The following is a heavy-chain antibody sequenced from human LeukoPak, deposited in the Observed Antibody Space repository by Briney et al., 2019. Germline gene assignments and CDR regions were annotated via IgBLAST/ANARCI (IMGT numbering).Heavy chain of an antibody. CDR1: GFTVSSNH. Sequence: GGSLRLSCAASGFTVSSNHMSWVRQAPGKGLEWVSVIYSGGSTYCTDSVKDRFTISRNSSKNTLYLQMNSLRAEDTAVYYCARSSAYQLLFDYWGQGTLVTVSS. CDR3: ARSSAYQLLFDY. CDR2: IYSGGST. J-gene: IGHJ4*02. V-gene: IGHV3-66*01. D-gene: IGHD2-2*01.